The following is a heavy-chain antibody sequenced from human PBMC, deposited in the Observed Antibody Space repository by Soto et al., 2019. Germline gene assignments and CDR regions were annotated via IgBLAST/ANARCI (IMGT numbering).Heavy chain of an antibody. CDR3: PKLPNN. CDR2: IYHSGSI. V-gene: IGHV4-30-2*01. Sequence: QLQLQESGSGLVKPSQTLSLTCAVSGGSISSGGYSWSWIRQPPGKGLEGIGYIYHSGSIYYNPSPRSRVTKPVDRPKTNSPRKLSSGTPAARPLFSGPKLPNNWAKETL. D-gene: IGHD3-10*01. J-gene: IGHJ4*02. CDR1: GGSISSGGYS.